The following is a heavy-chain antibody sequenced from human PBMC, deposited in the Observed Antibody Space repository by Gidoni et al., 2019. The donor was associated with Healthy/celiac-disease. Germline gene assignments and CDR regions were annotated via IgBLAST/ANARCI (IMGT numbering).Heavy chain of an antibody. CDR1: GFSLSNARMG. D-gene: IGHD3-16*01. CDR3: ARTRSFGGAPGAFDI. Sequence: QVTLKESGPVLVKPTETITLTCTVTGFSLSNARMGVSWIRQPPGKALEWLAHIFSNDEKSYSTSLKSRLTISKDTSNSQVFLTMTNMDPVDTATYYCARTRSFGGAPGAFDIWGQGTMVTVSS. V-gene: IGHV2-26*01. CDR2: IFSNDEK. J-gene: IGHJ3*02.